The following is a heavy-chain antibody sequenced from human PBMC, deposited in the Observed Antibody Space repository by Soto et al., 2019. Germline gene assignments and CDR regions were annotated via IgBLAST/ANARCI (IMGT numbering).Heavy chain of an antibody. CDR1: GSTFSTYS. J-gene: IGHJ4*02. CDR3: ARTPNFWTAYHFFDS. D-gene: IGHD3-3*01. V-gene: IGHV3-21*01. CDR2: ITSGSDYI. Sequence: GGSLRLSCAASGSTFSTYSMNWVRQAPGKGLEWISSITSGSDYIFYADSVRGRFTISRDNAKNSLYLQMNGLRAEDTAVYFCARTPNFWTAYHFFDSWGPGTLVTVSS.